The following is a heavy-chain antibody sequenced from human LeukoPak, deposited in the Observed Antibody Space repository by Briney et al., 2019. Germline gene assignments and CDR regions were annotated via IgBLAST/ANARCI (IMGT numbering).Heavy chain of an antibody. CDR3: AKVSVGYYEGRDAFDI. CDR2: ISGSGGST. Sequence: PGGSLRLSCAASGFTFSSYAMSWVRQAPGKWLEWVSAISGSGGSTYYADSVKGRFTISRDNSKNTLYLQMNSLRAEDTAVYYCAKVSVGYYEGRDAFDIWAKGQWSPSLQ. J-gene: IGHJ3*02. D-gene: IGHD3-22*01. CDR1: GFTFSSYA. V-gene: IGHV3-23*01.